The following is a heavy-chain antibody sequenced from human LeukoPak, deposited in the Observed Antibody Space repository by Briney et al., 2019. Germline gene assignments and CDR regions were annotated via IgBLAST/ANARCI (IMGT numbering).Heavy chain of an antibody. J-gene: IGHJ3*02. Sequence: GGSLRLSCAASGFTFSSYWMTWVRQAPGKGLEWVTNIKQDGSEKYYVDSVKGRFTISRDNAKNSLYLQMNSLRAEDTAVYYCARKTHVTGTYAFDIWGQGTVITVSP. V-gene: IGHV3-7*01. CDR2: IKQDGSEK. D-gene: IGHD6-19*01. CDR1: GFTFSSYW. CDR3: ARKTHVTGTYAFDI.